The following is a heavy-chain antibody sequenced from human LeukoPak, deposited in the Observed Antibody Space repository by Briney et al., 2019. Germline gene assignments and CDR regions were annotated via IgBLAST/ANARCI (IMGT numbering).Heavy chain of an antibody. CDR3: AKDNGDPQFDY. CDR1: GFTVSSNE. V-gene: IGHV3-9*01. J-gene: IGHJ4*02. Sequence: GGSLRLSCAASGFTVSSNEMSWVRQAPGKGLEWVSGISWNSGSIGYADSVKGRFIISRDNAKNSLYLQMNSLNADDTALYYCAKDNGDPQFDYWGQGTLVTVSS. D-gene: IGHD7-27*01. CDR2: ISWNSGSI.